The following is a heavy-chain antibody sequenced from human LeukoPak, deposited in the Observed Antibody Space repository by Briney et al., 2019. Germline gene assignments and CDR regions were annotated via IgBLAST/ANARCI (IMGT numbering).Heavy chain of an antibody. J-gene: IGHJ4*02. CDR2: ISSSGSTI. CDR1: GFTFSDYY. V-gene: IGHV3-11*04. CDR3: ARDVLGYCSSTSCSPGGY. Sequence: GGSLRLSCAASGFTFSDYYMSWIRQAPGKGLEWVSYISSSGSTIYYADSVKGRFTISRDNAKNSLYLQMNSLRAEDTAVYYCARDVLGYCSSTSCSPGGYWGQGTLVTVSS. D-gene: IGHD2-2*01.